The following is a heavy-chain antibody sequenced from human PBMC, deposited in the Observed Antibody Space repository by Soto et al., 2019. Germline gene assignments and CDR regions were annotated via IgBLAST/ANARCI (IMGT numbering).Heavy chain of an antibody. V-gene: IGHV1-18*01. CDR1: GYTFTSYG. Sequence: QVQLVQSGAEVKKPGASVKVSCKASGYTFTSYGISWVRQAPGQGLEWMGWISAYNGNTNYAQKLQGRVTMTTDTSTSTAYMELRSLRYDDTAVYYCARDRGSGSRYYYYGMDVWGQGTTVTVSS. D-gene: IGHD3-10*01. J-gene: IGHJ6*02. CDR3: ARDRGSGSRYYYYGMDV. CDR2: ISAYNGNT.